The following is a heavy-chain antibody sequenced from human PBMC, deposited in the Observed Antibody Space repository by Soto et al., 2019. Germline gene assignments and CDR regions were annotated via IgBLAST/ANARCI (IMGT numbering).Heavy chain of an antibody. CDR3: AHREGDVYVWGRKAYAFDI. D-gene: IGHD3-16*01. Sequence: GSGPTLVNPTQTLTLTCTFSGFALNTTAVGVGWIRQPPGKALEWLARIYWDNDKRYNPSMKTRLTITKDTSKNQVVLKMTNMDPVDTATYFCAHREGDVYVWGRKAYAFDIWGQGTTVTVSS. V-gene: IGHV2-5*02. J-gene: IGHJ3*02. CDR2: IYWDNDK. CDR1: GFALNTTAVG.